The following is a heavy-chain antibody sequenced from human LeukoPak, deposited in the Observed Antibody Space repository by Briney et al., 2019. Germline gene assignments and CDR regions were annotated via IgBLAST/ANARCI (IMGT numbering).Heavy chain of an antibody. CDR2: ISYDGSNK. D-gene: IGHD2-21*02. CDR1: GFTFSSYG. CDR3: AKGGDWVDV. J-gene: IGHJ6*02. V-gene: IGHV3-30*18. Sequence: PGGSLRLSCAASGFTFSSYGMHWVRQAPGKGLEWVAVISYDGSNKYYADFVKGRFTISRDNSKNTLYLQMNSLRAEDTAVYYCAKGGDWVDVWGQGTTVTVSS.